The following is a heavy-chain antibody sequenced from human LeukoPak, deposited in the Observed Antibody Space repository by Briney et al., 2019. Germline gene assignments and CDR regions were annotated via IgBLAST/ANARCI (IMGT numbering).Heavy chain of an antibody. CDR1: GLTFDDYA. CDR3: VKDNMYYFEY. CDR2: ISWDGGST. D-gene: IGHD2-8*01. Sequence: TGGSLRLSCAASGLTFDDYAMHWVRQAPGKGLEWVSVISWDGGSTYYADSVKGRFTISRDNSKNSLYLQMNSLTAEDTALYYCVKDNMYYFEYWGQGTLVTVS. J-gene: IGHJ4*02. V-gene: IGHV3-43D*03.